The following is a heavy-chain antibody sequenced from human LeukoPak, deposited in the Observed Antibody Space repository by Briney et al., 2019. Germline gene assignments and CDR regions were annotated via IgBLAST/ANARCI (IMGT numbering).Heavy chain of an antibody. CDR1: GGTFSSYA. D-gene: IGHD5-24*01. Sequence: SVKVSCKASGGTFSSYAISWVRQAPGQGLEWMGGIIPIFGTANHAQKFQGRVTITTDESTSTAYMELSRLRSDDTAMYYCARVGQSDYWGQGTLVTVSS. CDR3: ARVGQSDY. V-gene: IGHV1-69*05. CDR2: IIPIFGTA. J-gene: IGHJ4*02.